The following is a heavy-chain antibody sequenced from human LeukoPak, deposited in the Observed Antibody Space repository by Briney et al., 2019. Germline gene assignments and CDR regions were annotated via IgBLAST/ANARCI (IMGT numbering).Heavy chain of an antibody. V-gene: IGHV4-31*01. CDR1: GGSISSGGYC. CDR2: IYYSGST. CDR3: ARDAGYGSGSYPTLDY. Sequence: SQTLSLTCTVSGGSISSGGYCWSWLRQHPGKGLEWIVYIYYSGSTYYNPSLKSPFTISVDTPKNQSYLQLSSVTAADAAVYYCARDAGYGSGSYPTLDYWGQGTLVTVSA. J-gene: IGHJ4*02. D-gene: IGHD3-10*01.